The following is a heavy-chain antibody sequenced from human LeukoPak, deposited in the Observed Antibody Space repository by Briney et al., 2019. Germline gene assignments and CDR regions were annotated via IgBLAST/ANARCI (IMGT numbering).Heavy chain of an antibody. CDR1: GGSISSSSYY. CDR3: ARRLKVTIFGVVIPLHFDY. D-gene: IGHD3-3*01. V-gene: IGHV4-39*01. Sequence: PSETLSLTCTVSGGSISSSSYYWGWIRQPPGKGLEWIWSIYYGGSTYYNPSLKSRVTISVDTSKNQLSLKLSSVTAADTAVYYCARRLKVTIFGVVIPLHFDYWGQGTLVTVSS. CDR2: IYYGGST. J-gene: IGHJ4*02.